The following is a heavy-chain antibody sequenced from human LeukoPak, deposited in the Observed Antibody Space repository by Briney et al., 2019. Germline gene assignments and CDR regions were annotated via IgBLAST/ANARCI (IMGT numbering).Heavy chain of an antibody. Sequence: MTSETLSLTCTVSGGSIRSYYWTWIRQPPGKGLEWIGYIYYSGSTNYKPSLKSRVTISVDTSKNQLSLRLSSVTAADTAVYYCARFGLGKHIEVAGIPFDIWGQGTMVTVSS. CDR3: ARFGLGKHIEVAGIPFDI. CDR1: GGSIRSYY. J-gene: IGHJ3*02. D-gene: IGHD6-19*01. CDR2: IYYSGST. V-gene: IGHV4-59*12.